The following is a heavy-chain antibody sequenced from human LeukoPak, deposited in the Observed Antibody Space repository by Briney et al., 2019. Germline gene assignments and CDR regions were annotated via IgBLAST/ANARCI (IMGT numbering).Heavy chain of an antibody. CDR2: MNPNSGHT. CDR3: ARSIVGVRKRNDY. D-gene: IGHD1-26*01. J-gene: IGHJ4*02. CDR1: GYTFTSYD. Sequence: ASVKVSCKASGYTFTSYDITWVRQASGQGLEWMGWMNPNSGHTGYAQKFQGRVTMTRTTSISTAYMELTSLTSEDSAVYYCARSIVGVRKRNDYWGQGTLVTVSS. V-gene: IGHV1-8*01.